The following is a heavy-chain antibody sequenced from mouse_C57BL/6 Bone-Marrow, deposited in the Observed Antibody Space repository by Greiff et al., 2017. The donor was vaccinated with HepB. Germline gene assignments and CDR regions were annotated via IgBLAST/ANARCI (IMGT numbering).Heavy chain of an antibody. CDR3: ARERGDDGYLLAY. D-gene: IGHD2-3*01. CDR1: GYTFTSYG. CDR2: MDPNSGGT. J-gene: IGHJ3*01. Sequence: VQRQHPGAELVKPGASVKLSCKAPGYTFTSYGRHWGRQRPGRGLEGMGRMDPNSGGTKYNERFKSKATLTVDKPSSTAYMQLSSLTSEDSAVYYCARERGDDGYLLAYWGQGTLVTVSA. V-gene: IGHV1-72*01.